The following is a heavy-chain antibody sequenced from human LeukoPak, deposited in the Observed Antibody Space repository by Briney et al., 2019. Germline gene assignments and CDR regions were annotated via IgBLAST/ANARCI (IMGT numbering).Heavy chain of an antibody. CDR2: ISYDGSNK. D-gene: IGHD3-22*01. Sequence: TGRSLRLSCAASGFTFSSYGMHWVRQAPGKGLEWVAVISYDGSNKYYADSVKGRSTISRDNSKNTLYLQMNSLRAEDTAVYYCAKGRYYYDSSGYYWGQGTLVTVSS. CDR1: GFTFSSYG. J-gene: IGHJ4*02. V-gene: IGHV3-30*18. CDR3: AKGRYYYDSSGYY.